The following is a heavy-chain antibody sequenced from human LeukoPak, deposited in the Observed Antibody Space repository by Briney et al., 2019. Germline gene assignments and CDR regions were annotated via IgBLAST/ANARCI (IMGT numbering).Heavy chain of an antibody. Sequence: ASVKVSCKASGYIFTSYDINWVRQATGQGLEWMGWMNPNSGNTGYAQKFQGRVTMTRNTSISTAYMELSCLRSEDTAVYYCARGTYYYGSGSSNWFDPWGQGTLVTVSS. V-gene: IGHV1-8*01. CDR3: ARGTYYYGSGSSNWFDP. CDR1: GYIFTSYD. D-gene: IGHD3-10*01. CDR2: MNPNSGNT. J-gene: IGHJ5*02.